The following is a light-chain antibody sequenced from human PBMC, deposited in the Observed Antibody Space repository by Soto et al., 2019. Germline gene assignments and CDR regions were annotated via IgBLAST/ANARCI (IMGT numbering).Light chain of an antibody. V-gene: IGKV3-20*01. CDR1: QSVSSTY. CDR3: QHYGSSRWT. Sequence: EIVLTQSPGTLSLSPGEIATLSCRASQSVSSTYLAWYQQKPGQAPRLLIYGASSRATGIPDRFSGSGSGTDFTLTISRLEPEDVAVYYCQHYGSSRWTFGQGTRVDI. J-gene: IGKJ1*01. CDR2: GAS.